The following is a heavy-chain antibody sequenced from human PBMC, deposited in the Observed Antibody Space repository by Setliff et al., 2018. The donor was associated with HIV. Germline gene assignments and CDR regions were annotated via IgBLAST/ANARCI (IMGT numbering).Heavy chain of an antibody. Sequence: ETLRLSCTASGLTVSGNYMGWVRQAPGEGLEWVSLVFRDDNTYNADSVKGRFTISRDSSKNTLYLQMNSLRGDDTAVYYCATSSRGWGQDAFDIWGQGTMVTVSS. V-gene: IGHV3-66*02. CDR2: VFRDDNT. J-gene: IGHJ3*02. D-gene: IGHD6-19*01. CDR3: ATSSRGWGQDAFDI. CDR1: GLTVSGNY.